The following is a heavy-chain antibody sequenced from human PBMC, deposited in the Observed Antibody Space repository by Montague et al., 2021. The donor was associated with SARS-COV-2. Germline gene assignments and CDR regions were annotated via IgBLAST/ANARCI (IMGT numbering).Heavy chain of an antibody. D-gene: IGHD5-24*01. CDR3: AGLQGDGSLYGMDV. CDR2: IYYSGNT. Sequence: SDTLSLTCPVPGGSISSYNWSWIRQPPGKGLECIGYIYYSGNTNYNPSLKSRVTISVDASKSQFSLKLRSVTAADTAVYYCAGLQGDGSLYGMDVWGQGTTVTVSS. J-gene: IGHJ6*02. CDR1: GGSISSYN. V-gene: IGHV4-59*07.